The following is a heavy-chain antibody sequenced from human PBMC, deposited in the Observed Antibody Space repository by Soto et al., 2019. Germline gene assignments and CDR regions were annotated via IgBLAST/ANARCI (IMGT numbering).Heavy chain of an antibody. Sequence: QVQLVESGGGVVQPGRSLRLSCAASGFTFSSYAMHWVRQAPGKGLEWVAVISYDGSNKYYADSVKGRFTISRDNSKNTLYLQMNSLRAEDTAVYYCARSSSGSYYHYWGQGTLVTVSS. V-gene: IGHV3-30-3*01. J-gene: IGHJ4*02. D-gene: IGHD1-26*01. CDR1: GFTFSSYA. CDR2: ISYDGSNK. CDR3: ARSSSGSYYHY.